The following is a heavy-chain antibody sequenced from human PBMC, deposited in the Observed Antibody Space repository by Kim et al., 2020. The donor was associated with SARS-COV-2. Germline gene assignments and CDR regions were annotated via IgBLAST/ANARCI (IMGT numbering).Heavy chain of an antibody. V-gene: IGHV4-34*01. J-gene: IGHJ2*01. CDR2: INHSGST. D-gene: IGHD6-6*01. Sequence: SETLSLTCAVYGGSFSGYYWSWIRQPPGKGLEWIGEINHSGSTNYNPSLKSRVTISVDTSKNQFSLKLSSVTAADTAVYYCARGLIAARLRYFDLWGRGTLVTVSS. CDR3: ARGLIAARLRYFDL. CDR1: GGSFSGYY.